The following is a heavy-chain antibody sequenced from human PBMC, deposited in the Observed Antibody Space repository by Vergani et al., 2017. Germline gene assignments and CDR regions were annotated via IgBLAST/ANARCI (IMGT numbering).Heavy chain of an antibody. D-gene: IGHD3-3*01. CDR2: IYTSGST. CDR1: GGSISSGSYY. Sequence: QVQLQESGPGLVKPSQTLSLTCTVSGGSISSGSYYWSWIRQPAGKGLEWIGRIYTSGSTNYNPSLKSRVTISVETSKNQFSRKLSSVTAADTAVYYCARGRDFGRFDPWGQGTLVTVSS. V-gene: IGHV4-61*02. CDR3: ARGRDFGRFDP. J-gene: IGHJ5*02.